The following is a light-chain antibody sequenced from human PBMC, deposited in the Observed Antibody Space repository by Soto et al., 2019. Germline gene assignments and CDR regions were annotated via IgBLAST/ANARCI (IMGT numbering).Light chain of an antibody. Sequence: EMVLTQSPGTLSLSPGERATLSCRASQSVSSSYLAWYQQKPGQAPRLLIYGASSRATGIPDRFSGSGSGTDFTLTISRLEPEDFAMYYCQQYGYLVTFGGGTKVDIK. J-gene: IGKJ4*01. CDR3: QQYGYLVT. CDR2: GAS. CDR1: QSVSSSY. V-gene: IGKV3-20*01.